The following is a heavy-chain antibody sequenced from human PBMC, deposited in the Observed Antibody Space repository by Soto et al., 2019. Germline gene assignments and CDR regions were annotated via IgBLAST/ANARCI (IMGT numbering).Heavy chain of an antibody. CDR2: IYWDDDK. CDR3: AHVFWRGMSHYFDY. J-gene: IGHJ4*02. CDR1: GFSLSTYGMG. V-gene: IGHV2-5*02. Sequence: QITLKESGPTLVKPTQTLTLTCTFSGFSLSTYGMGMGWIRQPPGKAPEWVSVIYWDDDKRYSPSLKSRLTIPYNTSKSEVVLTMTDVDPVATAPYTWAHVFWRGMSHYFDYWGQGSLVTVSS. D-gene: IGHD2-21*01.